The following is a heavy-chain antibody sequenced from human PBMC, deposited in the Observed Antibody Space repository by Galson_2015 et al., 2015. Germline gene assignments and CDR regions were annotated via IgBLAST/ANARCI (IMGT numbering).Heavy chain of an antibody. CDR1: GFTFSSYW. CDR2: INSDGSST. Sequence: SLRLSCAASGFTFSSYWMHWVRHAPGKGLVWVSRINSDGSSTSYADSVKGRFTISRDNAKNTLYLQMNSLRAEDTAVYYCAREGNYDFWSGYRVFDPWGQGTLVTVSS. J-gene: IGHJ5*02. V-gene: IGHV3-74*01. CDR3: AREGNYDFWSGYRVFDP. D-gene: IGHD3-3*01.